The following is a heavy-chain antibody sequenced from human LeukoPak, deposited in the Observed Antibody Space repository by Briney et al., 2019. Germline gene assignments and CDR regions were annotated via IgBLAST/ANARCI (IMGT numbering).Heavy chain of an antibody. CDR2: ISYDGSNE. Sequence: GGPLRLSCAASGFTFSNYAMVWVRQAPGKGLEWVTFISYDGSNEYYADSVKGRFTISRDNSKNTLYLQMNSLRAEDTAVYYCAREMLTTVTTFDYWGQGTLVTVSS. CDR1: GFTFSNYA. CDR3: AREMLTTVTTFDY. J-gene: IGHJ4*02. D-gene: IGHD4-17*01. V-gene: IGHV3-30-3*01.